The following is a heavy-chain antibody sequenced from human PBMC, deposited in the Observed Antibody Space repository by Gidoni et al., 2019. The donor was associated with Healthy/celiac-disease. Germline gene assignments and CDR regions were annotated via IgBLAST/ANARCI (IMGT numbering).Heavy chain of an antibody. D-gene: IGHD3-22*01. CDR2: RWYDGSNK. CDR1: GFTFSSYG. Sequence: QVQLVESGGGVVQPGRSLRLSCAASGFTFSSYGMHWVRQAPGKGLEWVAVRWYDGSNKYYADPVKGRFTISRDNSKNTLYLQMNSLRAEDTAVYYCARANRDYYDSSGFDYWGQGTLVTVSS. J-gene: IGHJ4*02. CDR3: ARANRDYYDSSGFDY. V-gene: IGHV3-33*01.